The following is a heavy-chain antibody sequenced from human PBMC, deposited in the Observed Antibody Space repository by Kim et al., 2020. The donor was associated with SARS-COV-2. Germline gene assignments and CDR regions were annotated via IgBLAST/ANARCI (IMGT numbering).Heavy chain of an antibody. CDR2: IYYSGSI. V-gene: IGHV4-39*07. CDR3: ARAISSSWGNYYYYYAMDV. D-gene: IGHD6-13*01. CDR1: GGSISSSSYY. Sequence: SETLSLTCTVSGGSISSSSYYWGWIRQPPGKGLEWIGSIYYSGSIYNNPSLKSRVTISLDTSKNQFSLKLSSVTAADTAVYYCARAISSSWGNYYYYYAMDVWGQGTTVTVSS. J-gene: IGHJ6*02.